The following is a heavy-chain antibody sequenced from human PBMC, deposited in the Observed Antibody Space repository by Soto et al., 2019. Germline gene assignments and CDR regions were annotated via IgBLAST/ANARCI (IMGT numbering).Heavy chain of an antibody. CDR3: ARVHTAMVTFDY. V-gene: IGHV4-30-4*01. CDR2: IYYSGST. Sequence: PSETLSLTCTVSGGSISSGDYYWSWIRQPPGKGLEWIGYIYYSGSTYYNPSLKSRVTISVDTSKNQFSLKLSSVTAADTAVYYCARVHTAMVTFDYWGQGTLVTVSS. CDR1: GGSISSGDYY. J-gene: IGHJ4*02. D-gene: IGHD5-18*01.